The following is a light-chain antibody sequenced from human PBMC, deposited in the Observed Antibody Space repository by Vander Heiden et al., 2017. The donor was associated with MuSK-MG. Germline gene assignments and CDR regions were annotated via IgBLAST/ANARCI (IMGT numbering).Light chain of an antibody. J-gene: IGKJ1*01. CDR3: QQSYSTPPT. CDR2: AAS. Sequence: DIQMTQSPSSLSASLGDRVTITCRASQSSSSYLNWYQQKPGKAPKLLIYAASSLQSGVPSRFSGSGSGTDFTLTISSLQPEDFANYYCQQSYSTPPTFGQGTKVEIK. V-gene: IGKV1-39*01. CDR1: QSSSSY.